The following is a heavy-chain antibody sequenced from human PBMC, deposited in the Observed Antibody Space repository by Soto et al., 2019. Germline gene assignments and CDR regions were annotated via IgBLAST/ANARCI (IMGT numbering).Heavy chain of an antibody. J-gene: IGHJ4*02. CDR3: ARGLGLYSFDY. V-gene: IGHV1-3*01. CDR2: INAGNGNT. D-gene: IGHD1-26*01. Sequence: QVQLVQSGAEVKKPGASVKVSCKASGYTFTSYAMHWVRQAPGQRLEWMGWINAGNGNTKYSQKFQGRVTITRDTAASTAYMELSSLRSEGTAVYYCARGLGLYSFDYWGQGTLVTVSS. CDR1: GYTFTSYA.